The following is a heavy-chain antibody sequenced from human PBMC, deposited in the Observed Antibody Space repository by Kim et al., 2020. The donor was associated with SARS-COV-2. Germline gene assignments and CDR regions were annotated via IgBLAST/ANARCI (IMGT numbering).Heavy chain of an antibody. V-gene: IGHV4-39*01. D-gene: IGHD2-15*01. Sequence: SETLSLTCTVSGGSISSSSYYWGWIRQPPGKGLEWIGSIYYSGSTYYNPSLKSRVTISVDTSKNQFSLKLSSVTAADTAVYYCARHVGGGWGQGTLVTVSS. CDR3: ARHVGGG. J-gene: IGHJ4*02. CDR2: IYYSGST. CDR1: GGSISSSSYY.